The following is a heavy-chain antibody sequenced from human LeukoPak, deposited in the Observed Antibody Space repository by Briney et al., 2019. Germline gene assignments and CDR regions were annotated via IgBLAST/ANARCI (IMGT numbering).Heavy chain of an antibody. Sequence: PGGSLRLSCSASGFTLSSYAMSWVRQAPGKGLEGVAAMSVSWGSTFYADSVKGRWTLSSDNSKNTMYLQMTSLRAEDTAVYYCAKGSGYSSSWYGAQFDYWGQGTLVTVSS. CDR1: GFTLSSYA. V-gene: IGHV3-23*01. CDR2: MSVSWGST. J-gene: IGHJ4*02. D-gene: IGHD6-13*01. CDR3: AKGSGYSSSWYGAQFDY.